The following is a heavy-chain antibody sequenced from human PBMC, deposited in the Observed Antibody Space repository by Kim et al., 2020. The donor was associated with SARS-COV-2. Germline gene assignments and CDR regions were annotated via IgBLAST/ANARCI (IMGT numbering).Heavy chain of an antibody. CDR1: GYTFTSYT. D-gene: IGHD1-1*01. CDR2: INIGQGNT. V-gene: IGHV1-3*04. J-gene: IGHJ4*01. CDR3: ARDGTTRNGGYYFDY. Sequence: ASVKVSCKASGYTFTSYTMHWVRQAPGQGLEWMGWINIGQGNTKSLQKFQGRVTITRDTSASTAFMELSSLTSEDTDIYYCARDGTTRNGGYYFDYWGQGALVTVSS.